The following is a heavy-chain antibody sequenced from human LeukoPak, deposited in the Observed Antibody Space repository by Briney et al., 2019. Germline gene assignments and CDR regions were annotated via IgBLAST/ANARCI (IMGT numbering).Heavy chain of an antibody. J-gene: IGHJ4*02. D-gene: IGHD6-13*01. CDR3: ARDLLIAAAGISW. CDR2: ISSSGSTI. V-gene: IGHV3-48*03. Sequence: PGGSLRLSCAASGFTFSSYEMNWVRQAPGKGLEWVSYISSSGSTIYYADSVKGRFTISRDNAKNSLYLQMNSLRAEDTAVYYCARDLLIAAAGISWWGQGTLVTVSS. CDR1: GFTFSSYE.